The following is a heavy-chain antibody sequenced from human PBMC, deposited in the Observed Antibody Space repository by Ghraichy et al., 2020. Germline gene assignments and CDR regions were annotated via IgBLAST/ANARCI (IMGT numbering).Heavy chain of an antibody. CDR1: GFTFSGYW. D-gene: IGHD2-15*01. Sequence: GGSLRLSCATSGFTFSGYWMSWVRQAPGKGLEWVAKIKEDGSQKYYVDSVKGRFTISRDNAKNSLFLQMNSLRAEDTAVYYCATGGGVASVDINWGQGTLVTISS. V-gene: IGHV3-7*01. J-gene: IGHJ4*02. CDR3: ATGGGVASVDIN. CDR2: IKEDGSQK.